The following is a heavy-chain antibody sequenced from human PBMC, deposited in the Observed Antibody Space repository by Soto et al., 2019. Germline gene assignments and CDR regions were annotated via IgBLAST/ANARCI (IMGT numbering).Heavy chain of an antibody. CDR1: GFTFSSYS. V-gene: IGHV3-48*02. Sequence: SLRLSCAASGFTFSSYSMNWVRQAPGKGLEWVSYISSSSSTIYYADSVKGRFTISRDNAKNSLYLQMNSLRDEDTAVYYCAADSGYDPILGYYYYGMDVWGQGTTVTVSS. D-gene: IGHD5-12*01. CDR3: AADSGYDPILGYYYYGMDV. J-gene: IGHJ6*02. CDR2: ISSSSSTI.